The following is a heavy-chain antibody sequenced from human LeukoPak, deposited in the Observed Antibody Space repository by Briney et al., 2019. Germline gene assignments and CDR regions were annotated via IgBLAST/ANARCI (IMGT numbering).Heavy chain of an antibody. D-gene: IGHD4-17*01. Sequence: ASVTVSCKASGYTFTSYGISWVRQAPGQGLEWMGWISAYNGNTNYAQKLQGRVTMTTDTSTSTAYMELRSLRSDDTAVYYCARKTYGDYDYEGDYWGQGTLVTVSS. CDR2: ISAYNGNT. V-gene: IGHV1-18*01. J-gene: IGHJ4*02. CDR1: GYTFTSYG. CDR3: ARKTYGDYDYEGDY.